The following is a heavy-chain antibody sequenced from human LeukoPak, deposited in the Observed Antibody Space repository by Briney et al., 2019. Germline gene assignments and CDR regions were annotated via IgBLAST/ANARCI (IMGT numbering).Heavy chain of an antibody. Sequence: SVKVSCKASGYAFTSSGMKWLGQARVQGIEGMGWISAYNGNTKYAQKFQGRITMTTETSTSTAYMELRSLRSDDTAVYYCARDVEAARPGWFDPWGQGTLVSVSS. CDR2: ISAYNGNT. CDR3: ARDVEAARPGWFDP. J-gene: IGHJ5*02. V-gene: IGHV1-18*04. D-gene: IGHD6-6*01. CDR1: GYAFTSSG.